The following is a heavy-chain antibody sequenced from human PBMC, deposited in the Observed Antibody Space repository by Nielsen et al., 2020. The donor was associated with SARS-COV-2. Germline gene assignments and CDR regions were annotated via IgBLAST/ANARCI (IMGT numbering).Heavy chain of an antibody. J-gene: IGHJ6*02. CDR1: GGTFSSYA. CDR2: IIPILGIA. CDR3: ARSVGYSYGPTYGMDV. Sequence: SVKVSCKASGGTFSSYAISWVRQAPGEGLEWMGRIIPILGIANYAQKFQGRVTITADKSTSTAYMELSSLRSEDTAVYYCARSVGYSYGPTYGMDVWGQGTLVTVSS. D-gene: IGHD5-18*01. V-gene: IGHV1-69*04.